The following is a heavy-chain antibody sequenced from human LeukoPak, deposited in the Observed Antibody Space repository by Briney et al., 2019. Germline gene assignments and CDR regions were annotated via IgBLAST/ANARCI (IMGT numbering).Heavy chain of an antibody. Sequence: SETLSVTCAVYGGSFSGYYWSWIRQPPGKGLEWIGEINHSGSTNYNPSLKSRVTISVDTSKNQFSLKLSSVTAADTAVYYCARGLIVVVPAATGGLFDYWGQGTLVTVSS. CDR1: GGSFSGYY. CDR2: INHSGST. J-gene: IGHJ4*02. D-gene: IGHD2-2*01. V-gene: IGHV4-34*01. CDR3: ARGLIVVVPAATGGLFDY.